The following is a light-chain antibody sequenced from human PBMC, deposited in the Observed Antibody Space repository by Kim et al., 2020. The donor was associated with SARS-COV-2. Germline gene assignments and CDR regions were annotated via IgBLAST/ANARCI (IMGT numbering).Light chain of an antibody. J-gene: IGKJ4*01. Sequence: DIQMTQSPSTLAASVGDRVTIACRASQSIGTRLNWYQQRPGKAPKLLIYAASSLQSGVPPRFSGTGSGTDFTLTISSLQPEDFATNYCQQSHSTPWLTFGGGTKVDIK. CDR1: QSIGTR. V-gene: IGKV1-39*01. CDR3: QQSHSTPWLT. CDR2: AAS.